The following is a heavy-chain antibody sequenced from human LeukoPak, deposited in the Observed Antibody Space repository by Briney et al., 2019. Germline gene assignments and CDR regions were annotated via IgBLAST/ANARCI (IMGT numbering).Heavy chain of an antibody. Sequence: PGGSLRLSCAASGFTFDDYAMQWVRQAPGKGLEWVSGISWNSGSIGYADSVKGRFTISRDNAKNSLYLQMNSLRAEDTALYYCAKGLATVTPVDYWGQGTLVTVSS. CDR2: ISWNSGSI. V-gene: IGHV3-9*01. CDR1: GFTFDDYA. D-gene: IGHD4-17*01. CDR3: AKGLATVTPVDY. J-gene: IGHJ4*02.